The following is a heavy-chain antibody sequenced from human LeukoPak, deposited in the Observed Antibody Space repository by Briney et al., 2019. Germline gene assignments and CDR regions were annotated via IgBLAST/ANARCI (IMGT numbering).Heavy chain of an antibody. D-gene: IGHD3-3*01. J-gene: IGHJ6*03. CDR3: AKDTWNYDFWSGYTLVHYYYYMDV. Sequence: GGSLRLSCAASGFTFSSYAMSWVRQAPGKGLEWVSAISGSGGSTYYAVSVKGRFTISRDNSKNTLYLQMNSLRAEDTAVYYCAKDTWNYDFWSGYTLVHYYYYMDVWGKGTTVTVSS. CDR1: GFTFSSYA. V-gene: IGHV3-23*01. CDR2: ISGSGGST.